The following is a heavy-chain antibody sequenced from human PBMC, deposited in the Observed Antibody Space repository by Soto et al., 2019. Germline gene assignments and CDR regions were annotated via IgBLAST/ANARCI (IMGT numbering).Heavy chain of an antibody. Sequence: SETLSLTCTVSGGSISSSSSYWGWIRQPPGKGLEWVGSIYYLGNTYYNPSLGSRVTISVDTSKNQFSLKLRSVTAADTAVFYCAGLYPYGSSGYRLNYWGQGALVTVSS. V-gene: IGHV4-39*01. CDR1: GGSISSSSSY. J-gene: IGHJ4*02. CDR3: AGLYPYGSSGYRLNY. D-gene: IGHD3-22*01. CDR2: IYYLGNT.